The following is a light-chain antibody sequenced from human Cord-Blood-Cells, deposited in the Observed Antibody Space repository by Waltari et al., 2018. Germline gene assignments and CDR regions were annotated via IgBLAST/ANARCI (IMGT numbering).Light chain of an antibody. J-gene: IGLJ1*01. CDR3: CSYAGSSTYV. CDR1: SSDVGSYNL. V-gene: IGLV2-23*01. CDR2: EGI. Sequence: QSALTPPAPVSGSPGQSITIPCTATSSDVGSYNLVSWYQQHPDKAPKLLIYEGIKRPSGVSNRFSGSKSGNTASLTISGLQAEDEADYYCCSYAGSSTYVFGTGTKVTVL.